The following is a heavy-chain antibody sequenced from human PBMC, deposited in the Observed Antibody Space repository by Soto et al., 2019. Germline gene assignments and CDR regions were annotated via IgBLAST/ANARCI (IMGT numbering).Heavy chain of an antibody. CDR1: GGSFSGFF. D-gene: IGHD1-26*01. CDR3: ARGEVGATTSYYYYGMDV. CDR2: INHSGST. J-gene: IGHJ6*02. Sequence: SETLSLTCAVYGGSFSGFFWSWIRQSPGKGLEWIGEINHSGSTSYNPSPKSRVTISVDTSKNQFSLKLSSVTAADTARYYCARGEVGATTSYYYYGMDVWGQGTTVTVSS. V-gene: IGHV4-34*01.